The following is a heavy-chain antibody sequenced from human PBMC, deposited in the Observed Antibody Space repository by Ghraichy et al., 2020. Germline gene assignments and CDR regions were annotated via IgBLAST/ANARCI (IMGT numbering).Heavy chain of an antibody. V-gene: IGHV4-59*08. CDR1: GGSISSYY. CDR3: ARLNYYDTDY. CDR2: IYYSGST. J-gene: IGHJ4*02. Sequence: TLSLTCTVSGGSISSYYWSWIRQPPGKGLEWIGYIYYSGSTNYNPSLKSRVTISVDTSKNQFSLKLSSVTAADTAVYYCARLNYYDTDYWGQGTLVTVSS. D-gene: IGHD3-22*01.